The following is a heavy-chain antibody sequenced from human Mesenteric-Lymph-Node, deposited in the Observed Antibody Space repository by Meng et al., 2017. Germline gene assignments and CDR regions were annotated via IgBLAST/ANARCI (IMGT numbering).Heavy chain of an antibody. J-gene: IGHJ4*02. Sequence: QVQLLQPGAEVKEPGASVTVSCKASGYTFTDYYLHRVRQAPGQGLEWLGWINPNSGGTNYVQKFQGRVTMTRDSSISTAYMELSSLRSEDTAVYYCARGSVWYDYWGQGTLVTVSS. CDR3: ARGSVWYDY. CDR2: INPNSGGT. CDR1: GYTFTDYY. D-gene: IGHD3-10*01. V-gene: IGHV1-2*02.